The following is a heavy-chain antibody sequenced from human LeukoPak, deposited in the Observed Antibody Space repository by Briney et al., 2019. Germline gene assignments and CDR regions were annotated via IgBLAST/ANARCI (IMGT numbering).Heavy chain of an antibody. D-gene: IGHD2-21*02. CDR2: IWYDGSNK. CDR3: AKDHCGGDCYSGYFDY. J-gene: IGHJ4*02. CDR1: GFTFSSYG. Sequence: GRSLRLSCAASGFTFSSYGVHWVRQAPGKGLEWVAVIWYDGSNKYYADSVKGRFTISRDNSKNTLYLQMNSLRAEDTAVYYCAKDHCGGDCYSGYFDYWGQGTLVTVSS. V-gene: IGHV3-33*06.